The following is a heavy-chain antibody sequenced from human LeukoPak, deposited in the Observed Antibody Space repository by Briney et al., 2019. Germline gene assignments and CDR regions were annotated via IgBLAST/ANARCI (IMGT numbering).Heavy chain of an antibody. V-gene: IGHV3-30-3*01. Sequence: GGSLRLSCAASGFTFSSYAMHWVRQAPGKGLEWVAVISYDGSNKYYADSVKGRFTISRDNSKNTLYLQMNSLRAEDTAVYYCARDYSSSLHYWGQGTLVTASS. D-gene: IGHD6-6*01. CDR3: ARDYSSSLHY. CDR1: GFTFSSYA. CDR2: ISYDGSNK. J-gene: IGHJ4*02.